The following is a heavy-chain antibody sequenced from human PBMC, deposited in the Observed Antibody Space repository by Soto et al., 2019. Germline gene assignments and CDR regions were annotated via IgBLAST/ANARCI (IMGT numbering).Heavy chain of an antibody. J-gene: IGHJ6*03. CDR2: ISASSSYI. CDR3: ARDSGGGGYYYYYNMDV. Sequence: WGSLRLSCAASGFTFSSYSMNWVRQAPGKGLEWVSSISASSSYIYYADSVKGRFTISRDNAKNSLYLQMDSLRAEDTAVYYCARDSGGGGYYYYYNMDVWGRGTTVTV. D-gene: IGHD2-15*01. V-gene: IGHV3-21*01. CDR1: GFTFSSYS.